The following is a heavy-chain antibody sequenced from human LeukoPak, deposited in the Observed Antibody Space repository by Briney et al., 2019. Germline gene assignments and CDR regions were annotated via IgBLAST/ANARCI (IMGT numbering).Heavy chain of an antibody. J-gene: IGHJ4*02. CDR1: GGSFSGYY. CDR3: ARATAGDYVWGSYRYTTIAFDY. V-gene: IGHV4-34*01. D-gene: IGHD3-16*02. CDR2: INHSGST. Sequence: SETLSLTCAVYGGSFSGYYWSWIRQPPGKGLEWIGEINHSGSTNYNPSLKSRVTISVDTSKNQFSLKLSSVTAADTAVYYCARATAGDYVWGSYRYTTIAFDYWGQGTLVTVSS.